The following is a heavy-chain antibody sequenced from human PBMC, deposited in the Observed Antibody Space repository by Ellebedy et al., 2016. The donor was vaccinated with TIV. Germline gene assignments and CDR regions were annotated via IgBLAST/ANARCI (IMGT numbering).Heavy chain of an antibody. D-gene: IGHD3-9*01. CDR2: IYHSGST. Sequence: MPSETLSLTCTVSGGSISSFYWSWIRQPPGKGLEWIGYIYHSGSTNYNPSRKSRVTISVDTSKNQFSLKLSSVTAADTAVYYCATGQRYFGWQGSAFDLWGQGTMATVSS. V-gene: IGHV4-59*01. CDR3: ATGQRYFGWQGSAFDL. CDR1: GGSISSFY. J-gene: IGHJ3*01.